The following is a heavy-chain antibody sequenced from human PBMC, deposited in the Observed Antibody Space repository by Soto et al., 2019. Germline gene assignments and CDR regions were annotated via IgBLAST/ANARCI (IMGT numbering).Heavy chain of an antibody. J-gene: IGHJ4*02. D-gene: IGHD2-8*01. Sequence: ASVKVSCKASGYTFTSYGISWVRQAPGQGLEWMGWISAYNGNTNYAQKLQGRVTMTTDTSTSTAYMELGSLRSDDTAVYYCARSLKDIVLMVYASYFDYWGQGTLVTVSS. CDR1: GYTFTSYG. CDR3: ARSLKDIVLMVYASYFDY. V-gene: IGHV1-18*01. CDR2: ISAYNGNT.